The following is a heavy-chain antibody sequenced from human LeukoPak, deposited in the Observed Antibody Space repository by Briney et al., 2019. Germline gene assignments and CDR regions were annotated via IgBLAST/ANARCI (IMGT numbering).Heavy chain of an antibody. CDR3: AREGDSGYDSFFDY. CDR1: GFTFCSYW. D-gene: IGHD5-12*01. V-gene: IGHV3-7*03. Sequence: GGSLRLSCAASGFTFCSYWMRWVRQAPGKGLEWVANIKQDGSEKYYVDSVKGRFTISRDNAKNSLYLQMNSLRAEDTAVYYCAREGDSGYDSFFDYWGQGTLVTVSS. J-gene: IGHJ4*02. CDR2: IKQDGSEK.